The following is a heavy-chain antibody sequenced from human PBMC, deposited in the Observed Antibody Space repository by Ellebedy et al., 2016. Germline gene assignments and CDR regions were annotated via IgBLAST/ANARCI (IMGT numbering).Heavy chain of an antibody. J-gene: IGHJ6*02. Sequence: GGSLRLXXAASGFTFSSYWMSWVRQAPGKGLEWVANIKQDGSEKYYVDSVKGRFTISRDNAKNSLYLQMNSLRAEDTAVYYCARADRSGYPSYYYYGMDVWGQGTTVTVSS. CDR2: IKQDGSEK. CDR1: GFTFSSYW. V-gene: IGHV3-7*04. CDR3: ARADRSGYPSYYYYGMDV. D-gene: IGHD3-3*01.